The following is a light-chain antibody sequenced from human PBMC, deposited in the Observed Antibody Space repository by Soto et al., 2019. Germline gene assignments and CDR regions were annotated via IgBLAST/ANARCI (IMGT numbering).Light chain of an antibody. J-gene: IGKJ3*01. CDR1: QSVSSN. Sequence: EIVMTQSPATLSVSPGERATLSCRASQSVSSNLAWYQQKPGQAPSLLIYGASTRATGIPARFSGSGSGTEFSLTISSLQSEDFAVYYCQQYNNWPFTFGPGTKGDIK. V-gene: IGKV3-15*01. CDR2: GAS. CDR3: QQYNNWPFT.